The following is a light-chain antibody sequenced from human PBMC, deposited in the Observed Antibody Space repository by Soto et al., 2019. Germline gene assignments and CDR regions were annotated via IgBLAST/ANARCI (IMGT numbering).Light chain of an antibody. CDR2: AAS. J-gene: IGKJ1*01. V-gene: IGKV1-27*01. Sequence: DIQMTQSPSSLSASVGDRVTITCRASQGISNYLAWYQQKPGKVPKLLIYAASTLQSGVPSRFSGSGSGPDFTLTISSLQSEDVATYYCQKYNSALWTFGQWTNVESK. CDR1: QGISNY. CDR3: QKYNSALWT.